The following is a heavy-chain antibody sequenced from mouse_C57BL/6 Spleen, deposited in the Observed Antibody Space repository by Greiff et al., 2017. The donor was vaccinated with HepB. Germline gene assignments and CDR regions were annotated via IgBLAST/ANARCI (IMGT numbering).Heavy chain of an antibody. V-gene: IGHV10-1*01. J-gene: IGHJ2*01. D-gene: IGHD2-1*01. Sequence: EVHLVESGGGLVQPKGSLKLSCAASGFSFNTYAMNWVRQAPGKGLEWVARIRSKSNNYATYYADSVKDRFTISRDDSESMLYLQMNNLKTEDTAMYYCVRGDYGKDYWGQGTTLTVSS. CDR1: GFSFNTYA. CDR3: VRGDYGKDY. CDR2: IRSKSNNYAT.